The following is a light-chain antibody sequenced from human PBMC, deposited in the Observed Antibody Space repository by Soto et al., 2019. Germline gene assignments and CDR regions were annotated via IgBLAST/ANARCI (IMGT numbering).Light chain of an antibody. CDR1: QSVSSY. CDR3: QQYKKWPRT. V-gene: IGKV3-15*01. Sequence: EIVLTHSPGTLSLSPWEIATLSCRASQSVSSYLAWYQQKPGQAPRLLIHGATTRATGIPARFSGSGSGTEFTLTISSLQSEDFAVYYCQQYKKWPRTFGHGTKVDIK. CDR2: GAT. J-gene: IGKJ1*01.